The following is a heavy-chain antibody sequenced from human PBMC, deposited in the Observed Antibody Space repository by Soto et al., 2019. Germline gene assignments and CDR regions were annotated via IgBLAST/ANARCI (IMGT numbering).Heavy chain of an antibody. J-gene: IGHJ3*01. Sequence: QVRLVQSGAEVRKPGASVNISCWASGFKFVDNLIHWVCQAPGQSLEWIGWINPENGNTRYSQTVQGRVTISRHSSASIAYMEVNDLTSEDTAVYYCARDTLSVGPRANDGFADWGQGTLVSVSS. CDR3: ARDTLSVGPRANDGFAD. CDR2: INPENGNT. CDR1: GFKFVDNL. V-gene: IGHV1-3*01.